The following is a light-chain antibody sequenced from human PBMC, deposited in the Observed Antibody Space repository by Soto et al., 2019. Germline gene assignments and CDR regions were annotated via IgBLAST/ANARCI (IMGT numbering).Light chain of an antibody. CDR1: HNDIGTYDY. V-gene: IGLV2-14*03. CDR2: GVT. CDR3: SSFTSNRIYV. Sequence: QSGLTQPTTVSGSPGQSITISCSGNHNDIGTYDYVSWYHQHPGRAPRLLIHGVTTRPSGISGRFSASKSGLSASLTISGLQPEDEADYYCSSFTSNRIYVFGPGTKVTVL. J-gene: IGLJ1*01.